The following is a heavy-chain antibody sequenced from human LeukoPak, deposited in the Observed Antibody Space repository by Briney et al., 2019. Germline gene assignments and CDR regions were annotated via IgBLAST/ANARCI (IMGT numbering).Heavy chain of an antibody. CDR1: GFTVSSNY. V-gene: IGHV3-66*01. D-gene: IGHD5-24*01. CDR2: IYSGGST. CDR3: ARGKMAPPDRHFDY. Sequence: GGSLRLSCAASGFTVSSNYMSWVRQAPGKGLEWVSVIYSGGSTYYADSVKGRFAISRDNSKNTLYLQMNSLRAEDTAVYYCARGKMAPPDRHFDYWGQGTLVTVSS. J-gene: IGHJ4*02.